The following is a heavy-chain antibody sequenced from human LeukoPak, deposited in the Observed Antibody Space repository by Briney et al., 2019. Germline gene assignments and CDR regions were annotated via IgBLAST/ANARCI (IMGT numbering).Heavy chain of an antibody. CDR2: ISGTGDDT. D-gene: IGHD3-22*01. CDR1: GFKFDNYE. Sequence: GGSLRLSCAASGFKFDNYEMSWIRQAPGEGLEWVSTISGTGDDTHYADSVKGRFTISRDKFKNTVSLEMNSLRGEDTAVYYCAREWSLLSSFDYWGQGTLVTVSS. CDR3: AREWSLLSSFDY. J-gene: IGHJ4*02. V-gene: IGHV3-23*01.